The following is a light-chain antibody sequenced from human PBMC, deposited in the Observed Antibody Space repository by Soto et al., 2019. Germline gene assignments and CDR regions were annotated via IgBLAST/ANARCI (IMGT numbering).Light chain of an antibody. CDR1: SGHSSYD. Sequence: QSVLTQSPSASASLGASIKLTCTLSSGHSSYDIAWHQQQQDKGPRFLMTVNDGGSQNKGDGIPDRFSGSSYAAERSLTIPRTQSEDESDYYSQTWGTGYVVFGGGTKLTVL. CDR2: VNDGGSQ. V-gene: IGLV4-69*01. J-gene: IGLJ2*01. CDR3: QTWGTGYVV.